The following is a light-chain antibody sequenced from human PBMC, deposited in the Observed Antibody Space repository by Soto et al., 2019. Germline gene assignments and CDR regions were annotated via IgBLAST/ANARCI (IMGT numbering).Light chain of an antibody. J-gene: IGLJ2*01. CDR1: SSNIGNND. CDR3: GTWDNSLSAGV. V-gene: IGLV1-51*01. CDR2: DSN. Sequence: HSVLTQPPSLSAAPGQKVTISCSGSSSNIGNNDVSWYQQLPGTAPKLIIYDSNKRPSGIPDRFSGSKSGTSATLGITGLQTGDEADYYCGTWDNSLSAGVFGGGTKLTVL.